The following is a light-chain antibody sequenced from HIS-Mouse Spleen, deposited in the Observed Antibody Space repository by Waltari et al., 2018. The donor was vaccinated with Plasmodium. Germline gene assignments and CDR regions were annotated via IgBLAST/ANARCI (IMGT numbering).Light chain of an antibody. CDR3: CSYAGSSTYV. CDR2: EGS. V-gene: IGLV2-23*01. CDR1: SRDVGRYNL. J-gene: IGLJ1*01. Sequence: QSALTQPASVSGSPGPSITIYCTGTSRDVGRYNLVYWYQQPPGKAPKRMIYEGSKRPSGVSNRFSGSKSGNTASLTISGLQAEDEADYYCCSYAGSSTYVFGTGTKVTVL.